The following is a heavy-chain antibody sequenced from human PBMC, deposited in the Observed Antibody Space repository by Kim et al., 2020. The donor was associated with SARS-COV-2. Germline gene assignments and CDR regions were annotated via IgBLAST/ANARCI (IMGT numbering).Heavy chain of an antibody. CDR3: ARATGIVGTSGQDY. Sequence: ASVKVSCKASGYTFTGYYMHWVRQAPGQGLEWMGWINPNSGGTNYAQKFQGRVTMTRDTSISTAYMELSRLRSDDTAIYYCARATGIVGTSGQDYWGQGTLVTVSS. V-gene: IGHV1-2*02. D-gene: IGHD1-26*01. CDR2: INPNSGGT. J-gene: IGHJ4*02. CDR1: GYTFTGYY.